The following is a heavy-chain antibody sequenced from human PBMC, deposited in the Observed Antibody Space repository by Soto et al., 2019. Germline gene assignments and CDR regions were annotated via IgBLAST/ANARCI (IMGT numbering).Heavy chain of an antibody. CDR3: ARVTNRGYSHDSSYSGMDV. J-gene: IGHJ6*02. CDR1: GYTFTSYG. D-gene: IGHD5-18*01. V-gene: IGHV1-18*01. CDR2: ISAYNGNT. Sequence: ASVKVSCKASGYTFTSYGISWVRQAPGQGLEWMGWISAYNGNTNYAQKLQDRVTMTTDTSTSTAYMELRSLRSDDTAVYYCARVTNRGYSHDSSYSGMDVWGQQNTLTISS.